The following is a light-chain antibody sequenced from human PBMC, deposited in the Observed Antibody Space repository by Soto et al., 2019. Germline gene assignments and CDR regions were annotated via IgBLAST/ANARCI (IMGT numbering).Light chain of an antibody. J-gene: IGKJ5*01. CDR2: ASS. CDR1: QDISTW. V-gene: IGKV1-12*01. Sequence: DVQMTQPTCSLSASVGWVGTIGCRASQDISTWLAWYQQKPGKAPNLLIYASSTLATGVPSRFSGSGSGTDFTLTISSLQPEDFATYYCQQANSFPLPFGQLTRPEIK. CDR3: QQANSFPLP.